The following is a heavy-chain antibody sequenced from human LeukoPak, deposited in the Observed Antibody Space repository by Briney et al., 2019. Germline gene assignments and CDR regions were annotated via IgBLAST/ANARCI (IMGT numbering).Heavy chain of an antibody. CDR3: AKIRMAGSSTWYPNDY. V-gene: IGHV3-23*01. D-gene: IGHD6-13*01. CDR2: ISGSDGST. J-gene: IGHJ4*02. Sequence: GGSLRLSCAASGFSLSSYAMSWVRQAPGKGLEWVSGISGSDGSTYYADSVKGRFTLSRDNSKNTLYLQMNRLRAEDTAVYYCAKIRMAGSSTWYPNDYWGQGTLVIVSS. CDR1: GFSLSSYA.